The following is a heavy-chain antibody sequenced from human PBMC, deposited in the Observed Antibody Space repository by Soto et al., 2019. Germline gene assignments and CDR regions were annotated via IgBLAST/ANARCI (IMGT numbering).Heavy chain of an antibody. J-gene: IGHJ6*02. CDR2: IYYSGST. D-gene: IGHD1-26*01. CDR1: GGSISSGGYY. Sequence: HVQLQESGPGLVKASQTLSFTCTVSGGSISSGGYYWSWIRQHPGKGLEWIGHIYYSGSTYYNPSLKSRVTISVDTSKDQFSLKLSSVTAADTAVYYCARGGGYYNYGMDVWGQGTTVTVSS. V-gene: IGHV4-31*03. CDR3: ARGGGYYNYGMDV.